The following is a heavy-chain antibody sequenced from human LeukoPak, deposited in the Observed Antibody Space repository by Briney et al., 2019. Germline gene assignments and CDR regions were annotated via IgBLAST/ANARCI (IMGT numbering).Heavy chain of an antibody. CDR1: GGTFSSYA. CDR2: IIPIFGTA. J-gene: IGHJ6*03. D-gene: IGHD3-22*01. V-gene: IGHV1-69*05. Sequence: ASVKVSCXASGGTFSSYAINWVRQAPGQGLEWVGSIIPIFGTANYAQKLQGRVTITTDESTSTAYMELSSLRSEDTAVYYCARGVSGYQGYYNMDVWDKGTTVTVSS. CDR3: ARGVSGYQGYYNMDV.